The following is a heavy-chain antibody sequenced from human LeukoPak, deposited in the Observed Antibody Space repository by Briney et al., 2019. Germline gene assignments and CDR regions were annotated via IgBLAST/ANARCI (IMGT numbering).Heavy chain of an antibody. CDR2: IWYDGSNK. CDR3: AREMYDILTGYTLSY. V-gene: IGHV3-33*01. Sequence: QAGGSLRLSCAASRFTFSSYGMHWVRQAPGKGLEWVAVIWYDGSNKYYADSVKGRFTISRDNSKNTLYLQMNSLRAEDTAMYYCAREMYDILTGYTLSYWGQGNLVTVSS. CDR1: RFTFSSYG. D-gene: IGHD3-9*01. J-gene: IGHJ4*02.